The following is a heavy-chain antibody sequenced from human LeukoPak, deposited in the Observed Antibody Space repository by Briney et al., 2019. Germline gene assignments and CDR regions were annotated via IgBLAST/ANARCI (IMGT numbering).Heavy chain of an antibody. D-gene: IGHD4-17*01. Sequence: GGSLRLSCAASGFTFSSYAMSWVRQAPGNGLEWVSAISGSGGSTYYADSVKGRFTISRDNSKNTLYLQMNSLRAEDTAVYYCAKDLWTTVTTSYFDYWGQGTLVTVSS. V-gene: IGHV3-23*01. J-gene: IGHJ4*02. CDR2: ISGSGGST. CDR1: GFTFSSYA. CDR3: AKDLWTTVTTSYFDY.